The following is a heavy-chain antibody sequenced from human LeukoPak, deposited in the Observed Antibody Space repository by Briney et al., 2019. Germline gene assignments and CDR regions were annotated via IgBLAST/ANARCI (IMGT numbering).Heavy chain of an antibody. CDR1: GYSFTSYG. D-gene: IGHD3-9*01. V-gene: IGHV1-18*01. J-gene: IGHJ4*02. Sequence: ASVKVSCKASGYSFTSYGISWVRQAPGQGLEWMGWISAYNGNTNYAQKLQGRVTMTTDTSTSTAYMELRSLRSDDTAVYYCARALPLRYFDWLHQDYWGQGTLVTVSS. CDR3: ARALPLRYFDWLHQDY. CDR2: ISAYNGNT.